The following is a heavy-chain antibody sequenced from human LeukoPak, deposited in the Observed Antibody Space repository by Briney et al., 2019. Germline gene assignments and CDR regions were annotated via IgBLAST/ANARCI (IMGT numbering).Heavy chain of an antibody. CDR2: IIPILGTT. D-gene: IGHD2-15*01. Sequence: SVTVSCKPSGYTFTSYGISWVRQAPGHGLEWMGGIIPILGTTNHAQKFQGRVTITTDESTSTGYMELSSLRSEDTAVYYCAREGVVAVEGPHYYYYMDVWGKGTTVTVSS. CDR3: AREGVVAVEGPHYYYYMDV. V-gene: IGHV1-69*05. J-gene: IGHJ6*03. CDR1: GYTFTSYG.